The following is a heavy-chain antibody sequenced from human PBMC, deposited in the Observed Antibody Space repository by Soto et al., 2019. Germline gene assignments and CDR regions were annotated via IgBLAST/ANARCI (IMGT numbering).Heavy chain of an antibody. J-gene: IGHJ4*02. CDR1: GFTFSSYA. CDR3: ATSNYYESGTFPQAPFXY. Sequence: PGGSLRLSCAASGFTFSSYAMSWVRQAPGKGLEWVSAISGSGGSTYYADSVKGRFTISRDNSKNTLYLQMNSLRAEDTAVYYCATSNYYESGTFPQAPFXYWGQGTLVTVSS. D-gene: IGHD3-10*01. CDR2: ISGSGGST. V-gene: IGHV3-23*01.